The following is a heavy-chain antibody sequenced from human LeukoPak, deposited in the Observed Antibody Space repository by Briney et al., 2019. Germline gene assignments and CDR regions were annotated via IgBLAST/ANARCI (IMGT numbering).Heavy chain of an antibody. V-gene: IGHV1-24*01. CDR2: FDPEDGET. CDR3: ATYSSIASPTSFDY. J-gene: IGHJ4*02. CDR1: GYTLTELS. Sequence: ASVKVSCKVSGYTLTELSMHWVRQAPGKGLEWMGGFDPEDGETIYTQKFQGRVTMTEDTSTDTAYMELSSLRFEDTAVYYCATYSSIASPTSFDYWGQGTLVTVSS. D-gene: IGHD6-13*01.